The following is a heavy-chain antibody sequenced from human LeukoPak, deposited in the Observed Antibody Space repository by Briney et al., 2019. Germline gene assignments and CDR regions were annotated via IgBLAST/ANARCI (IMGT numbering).Heavy chain of an antibody. V-gene: IGHV4-34*01. CDR3: ARGPTISETGYFDY. D-gene: IGHD1-1*01. J-gene: IGHJ4*03. Sequence: PSETLSLTCAVYGGSFSAYYWSWIRQSPGKGLEWIAEINHRVGTNYNPSVKSGVSISVDTSKNQFSLKVTSLTAADTAVYYCARGPTISETGYFDYWGQGTLVTVSS. CDR2: INHRVGT. CDR1: GGSFSAYY.